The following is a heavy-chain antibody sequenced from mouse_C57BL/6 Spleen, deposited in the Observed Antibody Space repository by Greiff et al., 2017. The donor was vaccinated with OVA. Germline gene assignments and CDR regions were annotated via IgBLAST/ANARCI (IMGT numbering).Heavy chain of an antibody. V-gene: IGHV7-1*01. CDR3: ARGDYGSSLDY. CDR2: SRNKANDYTT. Sequence: EVKLVESGGGLVQSGRPLRLSCATSGFTFSDFYMEWVRQAPGKGLGWIAASRNKANDYTTEYSASVKGRFIVSRDTSQSILYLQMNALRAEDTAIYYCARGDYGSSLDYWGQGTTLTVSS. CDR1: GFTFSDFY. J-gene: IGHJ2*01. D-gene: IGHD1-1*01.